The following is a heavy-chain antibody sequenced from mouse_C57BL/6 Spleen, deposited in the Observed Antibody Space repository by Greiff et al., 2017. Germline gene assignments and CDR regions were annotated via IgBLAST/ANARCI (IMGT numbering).Heavy chain of an antibody. CDR3: ERRVGHVFAY. Sequence: EVQLQQSGPELVKPGASVKLPCKASGYTFTDYNMDWVKQSHGKSLEWIGDISPSNGGTIYNQKFKGQATLSVDKSSSTAYMELLSLTSEDTAVYEGERRVGHVFAYWGQGTLVTVSA. D-gene: IGHD3-3*01. V-gene: IGHV1-18*01. J-gene: IGHJ3*01. CDR2: ISPSNGGT. CDR1: GYTFTDYN.